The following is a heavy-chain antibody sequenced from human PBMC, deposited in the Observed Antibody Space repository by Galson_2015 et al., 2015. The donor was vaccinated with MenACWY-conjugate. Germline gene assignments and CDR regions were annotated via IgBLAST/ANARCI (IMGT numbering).Heavy chain of an antibody. CDR3: ARERRNEVYYFDY. D-gene: IGHD1-1*01. Sequence: SVKVSCKASGDTFTTYRVHWVRQAPGQGLEWMGILNPDSGSTAYAPKFQGRITMTRDASTSTVYMALSSLRSEDTAVYYCARERRNEVYYFDYWGQGTLVAVSS. J-gene: IGHJ4*02. CDR2: LNPDSGST. V-gene: IGHV1-46*01. CDR1: GDTFTTYR.